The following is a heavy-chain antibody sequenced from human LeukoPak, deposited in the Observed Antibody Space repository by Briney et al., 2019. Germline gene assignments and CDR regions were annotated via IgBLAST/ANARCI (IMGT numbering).Heavy chain of an antibody. Sequence: GGSLRLSCAASGFPINTNYMNWARQAPGRGLEWLSVIYPGGVTKYAESVKGRFTVSRDIAKNTVYLEMNDLRAEDTALYYCAREIGYYFDSDDSRLRGRLDVWGKGTSVTVSS. CDR3: AREIGYYFDSDDSRLRGRLDV. D-gene: IGHD3-22*01. J-gene: IGHJ6*04. CDR1: GFPINTNY. V-gene: IGHV3-53*01. CDR2: IYPGGVT.